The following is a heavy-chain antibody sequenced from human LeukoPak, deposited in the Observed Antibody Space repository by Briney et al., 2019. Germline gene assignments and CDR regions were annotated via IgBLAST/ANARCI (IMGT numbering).Heavy chain of an antibody. J-gene: IGHJ4*02. Sequence: TGGSLRLSCAASGFTFNSYAMTWVRQAPGKGLEWVSSISNSGDITYSADSVKGRFTISRDNSKNTVYLQMNSLRAEDTAVYYCVGYYDSSGMDLFNYWGQGTLVTASS. D-gene: IGHD3-22*01. CDR1: GFTFNSYA. CDR2: ISNSGDIT. CDR3: VGYYDSSGMDLFNY. V-gene: IGHV3-23*01.